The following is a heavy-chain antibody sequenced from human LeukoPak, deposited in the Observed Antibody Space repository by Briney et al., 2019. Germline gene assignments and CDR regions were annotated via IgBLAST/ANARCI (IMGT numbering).Heavy chain of an antibody. D-gene: IGHD3-3*01. CDR1: GFTFSSYW. CDR2: IKQDGSEK. Sequence: GGSLRLSCAASGFTFSSYWMSWVRQAPGKGLGWVANIKQDGSEKYYVDSVKGRFTISRDNAKKSLYLQMNSLGAEDTAVYYCARWCSMGTVLRFLEWHAFDIWGQGTMVTVSS. V-gene: IGHV3-7*01. CDR3: ARWCSMGTVLRFLEWHAFDI. J-gene: IGHJ3*02.